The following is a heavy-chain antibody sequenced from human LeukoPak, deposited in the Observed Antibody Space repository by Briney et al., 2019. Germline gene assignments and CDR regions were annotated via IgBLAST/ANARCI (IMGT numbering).Heavy chain of an antibody. J-gene: IGHJ6*03. CDR1: GYTFTSYD. Sequence: ASVKVSCKASGYTFTSYDINWVRQATGQGLEWMGWMNPNSGNTGYAQKFQGRVTMTRNTSISTAYMELISLRSEDTAVYYCARHGEIAAAGYYYYMDVWGKGTTVTVSS. V-gene: IGHV1-8*01. CDR2: MNPNSGNT. D-gene: IGHD6-13*01. CDR3: ARHGEIAAAGYYYYMDV.